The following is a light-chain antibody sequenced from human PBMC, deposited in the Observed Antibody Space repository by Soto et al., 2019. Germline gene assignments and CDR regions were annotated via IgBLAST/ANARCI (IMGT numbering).Light chain of an antibody. J-gene: IGLJ2*01. CDR1: SSDVGGYNY. CDR3: SSYTSRSTVV. CDR2: DVS. V-gene: IGLV2-14*03. Sequence: QSALTQPASVSGSPGQSITISCTGNSSDVGGYNYVSWYQQYLGKAPKLMIYDVSNRPSGVSNRFSVSKSGTTASLTISGLQAEDEADYYCSSYTSRSTVVFGGGTKLTVL.